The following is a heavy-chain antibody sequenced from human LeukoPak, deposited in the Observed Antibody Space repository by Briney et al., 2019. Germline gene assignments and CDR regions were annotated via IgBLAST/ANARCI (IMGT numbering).Heavy chain of an antibody. CDR1: GGSLSSGDYY. D-gene: IGHD1-26*01. V-gene: IGHV4-30-4*01. CDR2: IYYSGST. CDR3: AGTKWELFDY. J-gene: IGHJ4*02. Sequence: SETLSLTCTVSGGSLSSGDYYWSWIRQPPGKGLEWIGYIYYSGSTYYNPSLKSRVTISVDTSKNQFSLGLSSVTAADTAVYYCAGTKWELFDYWGQGTLVTVSS.